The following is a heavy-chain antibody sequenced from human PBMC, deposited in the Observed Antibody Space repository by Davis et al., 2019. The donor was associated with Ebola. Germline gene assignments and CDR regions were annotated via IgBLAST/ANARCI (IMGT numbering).Heavy chain of an antibody. J-gene: IGHJ4*02. CDR3: ARGSRNMDV. CDR2: TYYSSKWYN. CDR1: GDSVSINSGG. Sequence: PSETLSLTCAISGDSVSINSGGWNWIRQSPSRGLEWLGRTYYSSKWYNESALSVKSRITISADTAKNQLSLHLNSVTPEDTAVYYCARGSRNMDVWGQGTLVTVSS. D-gene: IGHD3/OR15-3a*01. V-gene: IGHV6-1*01.